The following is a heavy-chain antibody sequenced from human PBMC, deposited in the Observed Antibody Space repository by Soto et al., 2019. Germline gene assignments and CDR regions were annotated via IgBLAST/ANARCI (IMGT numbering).Heavy chain of an antibody. D-gene: IGHD2-15*01. CDR2: IIDSGAST. Sequence: EVQLLESGGGLVQPGGSLRLSCAASGFTFSSCAMGWVRQAPGKGLEWVSDIIDSGASTYYADSVKGRFTISRDNSKSRLYLQMNSLRAEDTALYYCAKGRSCYYYYGVDVWGQGTTVTVSS. J-gene: IGHJ6*02. V-gene: IGHV3-23*01. CDR3: AKGRSCYYYYGVDV. CDR1: GFTFSSCA.